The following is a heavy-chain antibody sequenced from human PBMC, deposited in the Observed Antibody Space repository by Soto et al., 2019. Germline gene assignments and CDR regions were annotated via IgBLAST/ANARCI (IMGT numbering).Heavy chain of an antibody. V-gene: IGHV4-59*01. D-gene: IGHD2-15*01. CDR1: GGSISSYY. CDR2: IYYSGST. CDR3: GRETVRDDYCRGDYDDYGMDV. Sequence: SETLSLTCTVSGGSISSYYWSWIRQPPGKGLEWIGYIYYSGSTNYNPSLKSRVTISAATSKKQFSLQLSSVTAAATAAYYCGRETVRDDYCRGDYDDYGMDVWGQGTTVTVSS. J-gene: IGHJ6*02.